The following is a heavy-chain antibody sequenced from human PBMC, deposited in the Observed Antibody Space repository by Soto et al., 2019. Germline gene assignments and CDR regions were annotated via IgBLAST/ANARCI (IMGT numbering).Heavy chain of an antibody. CDR3: ARERYYDSSGYRDYYYYYYGMDV. CDR2: INHSGST. D-gene: IGHD3-22*01. Sequence: SETLSLTCAVYGGSFSGYYWSWIHQPPGKGLEWIGEINHSGSTNYNPSLKSRVTISVDTSKNQFSLKLSSVTAADTAVYYCARERYYDSSGYRDYYYYYYGMDVWGQGTTVTVSS. CDR1: GGSFSGYY. V-gene: IGHV4-34*01. J-gene: IGHJ6*02.